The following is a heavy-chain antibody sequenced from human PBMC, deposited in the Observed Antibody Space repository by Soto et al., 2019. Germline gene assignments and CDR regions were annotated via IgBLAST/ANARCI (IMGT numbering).Heavy chain of an antibody. J-gene: IGHJ4*02. Sequence: GGSLRLSCAASGFTFSSYGMHWVRQAPGKGLEWVAVIWYDRSNKYYADSVKGRFTISRDNSKNTLYLQMNSLRAEDTAVYYCARDLGYDSSGYYPYYFDYWGQGTLVTVSS. V-gene: IGHV3-33*01. D-gene: IGHD3-22*01. CDR1: GFTFSSYG. CDR3: ARDLGYDSSGYYPYYFDY. CDR2: IWYDRSNK.